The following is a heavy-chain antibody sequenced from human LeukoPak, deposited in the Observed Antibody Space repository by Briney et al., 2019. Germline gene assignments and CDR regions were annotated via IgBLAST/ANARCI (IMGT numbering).Heavy chain of an antibody. CDR1: GFTFSSYG. V-gene: IGHV3-30*02. Sequence: GGSLRLSCAASGFTFSSYGMHWVRQAPGKGLEWVAFIRYDGSDKYYADSVKGRFTISRDNSKNTLYLQMNSLRAEDTAVYYCAKDDHRLTDGWGIFGVVDFDYWGQGTLVTVSS. J-gene: IGHJ4*02. D-gene: IGHD3-3*01. CDR3: AKDDHRLTDGWGIFGVVDFDY. CDR2: IRYDGSDK.